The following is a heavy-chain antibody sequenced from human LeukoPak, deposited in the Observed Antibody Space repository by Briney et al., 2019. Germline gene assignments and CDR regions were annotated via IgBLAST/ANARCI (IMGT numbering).Heavy chain of an antibody. D-gene: IGHD5-24*01. CDR3: ARRDDY. CDR2: IYYSGST. Sequence: SETLSLTCTVSGGSISSYYWSWIRQPPGKGLEWIGYIYYSGSTYYKPSLKSRVTISVDTSKNQFSLKLSSVTAADTAVYYCARRDDYWGQGTLVTVSS. CDR1: GGSISSYY. J-gene: IGHJ4*02. V-gene: IGHV4-59*01.